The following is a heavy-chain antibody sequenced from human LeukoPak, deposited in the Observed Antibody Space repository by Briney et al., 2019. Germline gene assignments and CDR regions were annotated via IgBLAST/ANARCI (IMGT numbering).Heavy chain of an antibody. CDR3: ARGDDIDSSGYYY. CDR2: IYSGGST. CDR1: GFTVSSNY. D-gene: IGHD3-22*01. J-gene: IGHJ4*02. V-gene: IGHV3-66*01. Sequence: PGGSLRLSCAASGFTVSSNYMSWVRQAPGKGLEGVSVIYSGGSTYYADSVKGRFTISRDNSKNTLYLQMNSLRAEDTAVYYCARGDDIDSSGYYYWGQGTLVTVSS.